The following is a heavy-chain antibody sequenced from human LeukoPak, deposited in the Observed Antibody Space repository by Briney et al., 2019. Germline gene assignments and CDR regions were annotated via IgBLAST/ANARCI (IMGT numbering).Heavy chain of an antibody. D-gene: IGHD1-26*01. J-gene: IGHJ3*02. Sequence: GGSLRLPCAASGFTFSSYSMNWVRQAPGKGLEWVSSISSSSSYIYYADSVKGRFTISRDNAKNSLYLQMNSLRAEDTAVYYCASRSGSYSDAFDIWGQGTMVTVSS. CDR3: ASRSGSYSDAFDI. CDR1: GFTFSSYS. V-gene: IGHV3-21*01. CDR2: ISSSSSYI.